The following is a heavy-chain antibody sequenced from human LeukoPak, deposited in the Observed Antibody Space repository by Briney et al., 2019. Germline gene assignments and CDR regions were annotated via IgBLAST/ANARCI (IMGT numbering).Heavy chain of an antibody. J-gene: IGHJ5*02. V-gene: IGHV1-69*02. CDR3: ARVQNPYNWFDP. CDR1: GGTFSSYT. Sequence: SVKVFCKASGGTFSSYTISWVRQAPGQGLEWMGRIIPILGIANYAQKFQGRVTITADKSTSTAYMELSSLRSEDTAVYYCARVQNPYNWFDPWGQGTLVTVSS. CDR2: IIPILGIA.